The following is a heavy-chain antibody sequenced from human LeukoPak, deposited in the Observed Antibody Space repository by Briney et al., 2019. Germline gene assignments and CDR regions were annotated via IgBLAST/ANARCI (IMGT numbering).Heavy chain of an antibody. CDR2: IKTKVYGGTT. CDR3: TRELRDDYHPCYYFDY. J-gene: IGHJ4*02. CDR1: GFEYRDFA. V-gene: IGHV3-49*04. D-gene: IGHD5-24*01. Sequence: PGGSLRLSWVVFGFEYRDFAINCVRQAPGQGLEWVGFIKTKVYGGTTEYAASVKGRFTISRDDSKAIAYLQMNELKTEGTAVYYCTRELRDDYHPCYYFDYWGQGTLVTVSS.